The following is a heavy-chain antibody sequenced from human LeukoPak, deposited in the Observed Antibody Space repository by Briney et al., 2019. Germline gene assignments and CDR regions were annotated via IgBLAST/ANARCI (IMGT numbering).Heavy chain of an antibody. CDR2: MSPNSGNT. V-gene: IGHV1-8*02. J-gene: IGHJ6*02. CDR1: GYTFTSYD. Sequence: GASVKVSCKASGYTFTSYDINWVRQATGQGLEWMGWMSPNSGNTGYAQKFQGRVTMTRNTSISTAYMELSSLRSEDTAVYYCARGGPWELLYYYYGMDVWGQGTTVTVSS. CDR3: ARGGPWELLYYYYGMDV. D-gene: IGHD1-26*01.